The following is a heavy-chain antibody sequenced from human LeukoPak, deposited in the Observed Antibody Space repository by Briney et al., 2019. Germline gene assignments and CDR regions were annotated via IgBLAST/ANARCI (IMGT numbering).Heavy chain of an antibody. J-gene: IGHJ4*02. CDR2: ISYDGSNK. V-gene: IGHV3-30*18. CDR3: AKALLWFGDY. D-gene: IGHD3-10*01. Sequence: GGSLRLSCAASGFSFSFSNMNWVRQAPGKGLEWVAVISYDGSNKYYADSVKGRFTISRDNSENTLYLQMNSLRAEDTAVYYCAKALLWFGDYWGQGTLVTVSS. CDR1: GFSFSFSN.